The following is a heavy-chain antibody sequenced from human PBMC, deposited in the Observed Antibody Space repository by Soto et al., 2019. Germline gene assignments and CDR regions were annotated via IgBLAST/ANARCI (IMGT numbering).Heavy chain of an antibody. D-gene: IGHD1-7*01. CDR3: GRGRSGELVVFY. CDR2: ISPKSGGT. V-gene: IGHV1-2*02. Sequence: QVQLVQSGAEVKESGASVKVSCKASGYSFTGHYIHWVRQAPGQGPEWVGEISPKSGGTRYGQKFQGRVTMTKDTSINTVYMELSNLSPDDTAVYYCGRGRSGELVVFYWGHGTLVTVHS. J-gene: IGHJ4*01. CDR1: GYSFTGHY.